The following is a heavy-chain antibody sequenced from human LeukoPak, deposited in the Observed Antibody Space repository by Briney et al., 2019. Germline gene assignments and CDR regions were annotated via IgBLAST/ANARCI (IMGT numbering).Heavy chain of an antibody. V-gene: IGHV3-53*01. Sequence: GGSLRLSCAASGFTVSSNYMSWVRQAPGKGLEWVSVIYSGGSTYYADSVKGRFTISRDNSKNTLYLQMNSLRAEDTAVYYCAGTYYYGSGSYYSFDYWGQGTLVTVSS. CDR2: IYSGGST. CDR3: AGTYYYGSGSYYSFDY. CDR1: GFTVSSNY. D-gene: IGHD3-10*01. J-gene: IGHJ4*02.